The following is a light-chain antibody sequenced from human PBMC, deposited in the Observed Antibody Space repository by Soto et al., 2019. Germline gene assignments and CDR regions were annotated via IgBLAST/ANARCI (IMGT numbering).Light chain of an antibody. J-gene: IGKJ5*01. V-gene: IGKV3D-15*01. CDR3: QQYNTYST. CDR1: QNVSSN. CDR2: GAS. Sequence: EIVMTQSPATLSVSPGERATLSCRASQNVSSNLAWYQQKPGQAPRLLIYGASSRATGIPARFSGSGSGTEFTLTISSLQPDDFATYYCQQYNTYSTFGQGTRLEIK.